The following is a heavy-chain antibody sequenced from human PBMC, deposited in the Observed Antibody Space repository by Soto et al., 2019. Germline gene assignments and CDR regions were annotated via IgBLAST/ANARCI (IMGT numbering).Heavy chain of an antibody. J-gene: IGHJ4*02. V-gene: IGHV1-18*04. Sequence: ASVEFSCKASGYTFTIYGISWVRQAPGQGLEWMGWISAYNGNTNYAQKLQGRVTMTTDTSTSTAYMELRSLRSDDTAVYYCATASLEWLYADYWGQGTLVTAYS. CDR3: ATASLEWLYADY. D-gene: IGHD3-3*01. CDR1: GYTFTIYG. CDR2: ISAYNGNT.